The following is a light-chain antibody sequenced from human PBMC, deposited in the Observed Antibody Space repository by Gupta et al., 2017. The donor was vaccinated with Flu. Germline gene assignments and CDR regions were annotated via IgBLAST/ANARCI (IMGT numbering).Light chain of an antibody. CDR3: QQYDTLPLT. CDR1: QDITNY. Sequence: PSSLSASVGDRVTVTCQASQDITNYLNWFQQKPGKAPKLLIYDASTVQTGVPSRFSGSGSGTDFTFTISSLQPDDIATYYCQQYDTLPLTFGGGTKVEIK. CDR2: DAS. V-gene: IGKV1-33*01. J-gene: IGKJ4*01.